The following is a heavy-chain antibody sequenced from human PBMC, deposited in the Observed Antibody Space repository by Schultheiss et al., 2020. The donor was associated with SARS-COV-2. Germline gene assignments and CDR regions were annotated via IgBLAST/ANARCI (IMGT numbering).Heavy chain of an antibody. Sequence: SETLSLTCAVYGESFSGYYWSWIRQHPGRGLEWIGSIFYRGITYYNPSLQTLVSISLDTSKNQFSLNLRSVTAADTAVYYCARGGGLGSTAFDPWGQGSLVTVSS. CDR3: ARGGGLGSTAFDP. J-gene: IGHJ5*02. CDR2: IFYRGIT. D-gene: IGHD1-1*01. V-gene: IGHV4-31*01. CDR1: GESFSGYY.